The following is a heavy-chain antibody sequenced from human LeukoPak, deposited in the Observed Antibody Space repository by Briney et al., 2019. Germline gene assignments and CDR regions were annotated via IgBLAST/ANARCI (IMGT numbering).Heavy chain of an antibody. J-gene: IGHJ4*02. CDR3: AKDERNWNYNLASQTYD. V-gene: IGHV3-30*18. CDR1: GFAFNRFG. Sequence: PGGSLRLSCSPSGFAFNRFGFHWVRQAPGKGLEWVALISHDGSDEYYADSVKGRFTISRDNSKNTLYLQMSSLRAEDTAVYYCAKDERNWNYNLASQTYDWGQGTLVTVSS. D-gene: IGHD1-7*01. CDR2: ISHDGSDE.